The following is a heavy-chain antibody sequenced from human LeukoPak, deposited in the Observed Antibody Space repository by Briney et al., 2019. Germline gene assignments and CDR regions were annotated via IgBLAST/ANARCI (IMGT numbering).Heavy chain of an antibody. CDR1: GFTFSSYA. J-gene: IGHJ4*02. CDR2: ISYDGSNK. CDR3: ASAQPEGIPYFDY. D-gene: IGHD1-14*01. V-gene: IGHV3-30*04. Sequence: GESLRLSCAASGFTFSSYAMHWVRQAPGKGLEWVAVISYDGSNKYYADSVKGRFTISRDNSKNTLYLQMNSLRAEDTAVYYCASAQPEGIPYFDYWGQGTLVTVSS.